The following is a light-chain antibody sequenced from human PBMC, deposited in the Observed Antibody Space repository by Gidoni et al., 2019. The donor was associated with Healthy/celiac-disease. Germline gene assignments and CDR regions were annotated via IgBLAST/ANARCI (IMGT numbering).Light chain of an antibody. J-gene: IGKJ2*04. CDR2: AAS. Sequence: DIQMTQSPSSLSASVGDRVTITCRASQSISSYLNWYQQKPGKAPKLLIYAASSLQSGVPSRFSGSGSGTEFTLTISSLQPEDFATYYCQQSYSTGGSFGQGTKLEIK. CDR1: QSISSY. CDR3: QQSYSTGGS. V-gene: IGKV1-39*01.